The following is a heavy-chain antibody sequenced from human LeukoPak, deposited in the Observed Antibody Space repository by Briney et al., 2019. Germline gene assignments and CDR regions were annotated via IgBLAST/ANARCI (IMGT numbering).Heavy chain of an antibody. CDR3: ARVGDIVVVPAARPGEGWFDP. V-gene: IGHV3-11*05. CDR2: ISSSSSYT. Sequence: KPGGSLRLSCAASGFTFSDYYMSWIRQAPGKGLEWVSYISSSSSYTNYADSVKGRFTISRDNAKNSLYLQMNSLRAEDTAVYYCARVGDIVVVPAARPGEGWFDPWGQGTLVTVSS. CDR1: GFTFSDYY. J-gene: IGHJ5*02. D-gene: IGHD2-2*01.